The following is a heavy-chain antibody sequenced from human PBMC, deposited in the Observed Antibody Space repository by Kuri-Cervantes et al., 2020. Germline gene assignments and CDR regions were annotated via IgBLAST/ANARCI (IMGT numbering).Heavy chain of an antibody. CDR2: ITPFNGNT. D-gene: IGHD3-22*01. J-gene: IGHJ3*02. CDR1: GYTFTYRY. CDR3: AADKTYYYDSRGYHYVGLDAFDI. Sequence: SVKVSCKASGYTFTYRYLHWVRQAPGQALEWMGWITPFNGNTNYAQKFQDRVTITRDRSMSTAYMELSSLRSEDTAVYYCAADKTYYYDSRGYHYVGLDAFDIWGQGTMVTVSS. V-gene: IGHV1-45*02.